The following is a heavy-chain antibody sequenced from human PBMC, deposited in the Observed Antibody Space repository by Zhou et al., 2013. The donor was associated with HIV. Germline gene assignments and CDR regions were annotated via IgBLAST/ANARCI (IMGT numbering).Heavy chain of an antibody. D-gene: IGHD6-13*01. CDR3: ARAYIAAAGIHYYYYYMDV. CDR1: GGTFSSYA. J-gene: IGHJ6*03. CDR2: IIPIFGTA. V-gene: IGHV1-69*05. Sequence: QVQLVQSGAEVKKPGSSVKVSCKASGGTFSSYAISWVRQAPGQGLEWMGGIIPIFGTANYAQKFQGRVTITTDESTSTAYMELSSLRSEDTAVYYCARAYIAAAGIHYYYYYMDVWGKGTTVTVSS.